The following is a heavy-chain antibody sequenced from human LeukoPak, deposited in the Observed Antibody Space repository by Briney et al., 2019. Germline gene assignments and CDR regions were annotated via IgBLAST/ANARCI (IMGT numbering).Heavy chain of an antibody. CDR1: GGSISSYY. V-gene: IGHV4-59*01. CDR3: ASQLLEEAWGVIDY. D-gene: IGHD1-1*01. CDR2: IYYSGST. J-gene: IGHJ4*02. Sequence: PSETLSLTCTVSGGSISSYYWSWIRQLPGKGLEWIGYIYYSGSTNYNPSLKSRVTISVDTSKNQFSLKLSSVTAADTAVYYCASQLLEEAWGVIDYWGQGTLVTVSS.